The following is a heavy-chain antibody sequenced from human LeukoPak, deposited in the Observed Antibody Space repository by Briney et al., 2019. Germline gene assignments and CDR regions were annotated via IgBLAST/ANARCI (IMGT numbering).Heavy chain of an antibody. D-gene: IGHD6-6*01. J-gene: IGHJ6*02. V-gene: IGHV4-34*01. CDR1: GGSFSGYY. CDR2: INHSGST. Sequence: PSETLSLTCAVYGGSFSGYYWSWIRQPPGKGLEWIGEINHSGSTNYNPSLKSRVTISVDTSKNQFSLKLSSVTAADTAVYYCAKGLHSSSSEHDYYYYYGMDVWGQGTTVTVSS. CDR3: AKGLHSSSSEHDYYYYYGMDV.